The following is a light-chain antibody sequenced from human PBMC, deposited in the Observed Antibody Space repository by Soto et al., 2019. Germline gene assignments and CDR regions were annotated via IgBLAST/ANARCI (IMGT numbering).Light chain of an antibody. J-gene: IGLJ1*01. Sequence: QSALTQPASVSGSPGQSITISCTRTSSDVGTYNYVSWYQHHPGKAPKLIIYEVSNRPSGVSNRFSGSKSGSTASLTISGLQAEDEADYHCTSYTRDTALVFGTGTKLTVL. V-gene: IGLV2-14*01. CDR3: TSYTRDTALV. CDR2: EVS. CDR1: SSDVGTYNY.